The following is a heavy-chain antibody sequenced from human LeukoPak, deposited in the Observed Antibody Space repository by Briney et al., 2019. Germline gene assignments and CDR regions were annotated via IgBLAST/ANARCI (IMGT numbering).Heavy chain of an antibody. J-gene: IGHJ5*02. CDR2: IYHSGRT. V-gene: IGHV4-61*01. CDR1: GDSISSTYQ. D-gene: IGHD3-3*02. Sequence: SETLSLTCTVSGDSISSTYQWSWIRQHPGKGLEWIGYIYHSGRTYYNPSLKSRVTISVDTSKNQFSLKLSSVTAADTAVYYCARLARRPNWFDPWGQGTLVTVSS. CDR3: ARLARRPNWFDP.